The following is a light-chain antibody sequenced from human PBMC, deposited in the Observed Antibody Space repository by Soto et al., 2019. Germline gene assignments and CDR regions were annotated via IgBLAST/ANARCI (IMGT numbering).Light chain of an antibody. CDR2: NTN. CDR1: SGPVSTSYH. J-gene: IGLJ3*02. Sequence: QTVVTQEPSFSVSPGGTVTLTCALSSGPVSTSYHPSWYQQTPGQAPRTLIYNTNIRSSGVPDRFSGSILGNKAALTITGAQADDESDYYCALFMSGASWVFGGGTKLTVL. V-gene: IGLV8-61*01. CDR3: ALFMSGASWV.